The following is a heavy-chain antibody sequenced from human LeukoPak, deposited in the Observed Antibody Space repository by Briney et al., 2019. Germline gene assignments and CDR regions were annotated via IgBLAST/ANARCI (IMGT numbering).Heavy chain of an antibody. CDR1: GYTFTGYY. CDR3: ARDVEWLRFVGTFDY. D-gene: IGHD5-12*01. CDR2: INPNSGGT. V-gene: IGHV1-2*02. J-gene: IGHJ4*02. Sequence: GASVKVSCKASGYTFTGYYMHWVRQAPGQGLEWMGWINPNSGGTNYAQKFQGRVTMTRDTSISTAYMELSRLRSDDTAVYYCARDVEWLRFVGTFDYWGQGTLVTVSS.